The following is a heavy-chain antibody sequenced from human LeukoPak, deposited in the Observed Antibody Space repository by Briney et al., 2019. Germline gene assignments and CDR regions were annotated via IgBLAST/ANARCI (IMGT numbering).Heavy chain of an antibody. D-gene: IGHD2-2*01. V-gene: IGHV4-4*07. CDR2: IYTSGST. Sequence: PSETLSLTCTVSGGSISSYYWSWIRQPAGKGLEWIGRIYTSGSTNYNPSLKSRVTMSVDTSKNQFSLKLSSVTAADTAVYYCARDYCSSTSRHLNWFDPWGQGTLVTVSS. CDR1: GGSISSYY. J-gene: IGHJ5*02. CDR3: ARDYCSSTSRHLNWFDP.